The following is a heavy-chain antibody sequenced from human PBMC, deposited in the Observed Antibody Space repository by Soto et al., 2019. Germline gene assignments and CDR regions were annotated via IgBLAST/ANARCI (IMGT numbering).Heavy chain of an antibody. CDR1: GFTFSSYW. J-gene: IGHJ4*02. Sequence: EVQLVESGGGLVQPGGSLRLSCAGSGFTFSSYWMHWVRQAPGKGLVWVSRINSDGSSTSYADSVKGRFTISRDNAKNTLYLQMNSLRAEDTAVYYCAKPLPNHGSFHYWGQGTLVTVSS. V-gene: IGHV3-74*01. CDR3: AKPLPNHGSFHY. CDR2: INSDGSST.